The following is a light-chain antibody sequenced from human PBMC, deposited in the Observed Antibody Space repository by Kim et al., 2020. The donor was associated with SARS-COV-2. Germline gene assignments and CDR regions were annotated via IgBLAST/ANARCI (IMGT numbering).Light chain of an antibody. Sequence: AGDRITNTCRASQTIGTHLNLYQQRPGEAPKLLIYSASTLRSGVPSRFSGGGSGTDFTLTISSLQPEDFASYFCQQSYIIPITFGPGTRLEIK. CDR3: QQSYIIPIT. J-gene: IGKJ5*01. V-gene: IGKV1-39*01. CDR2: SAS. CDR1: QTIGTH.